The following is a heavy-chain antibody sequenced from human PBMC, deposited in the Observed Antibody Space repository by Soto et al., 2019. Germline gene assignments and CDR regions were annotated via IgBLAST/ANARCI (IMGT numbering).Heavy chain of an antibody. D-gene: IGHD1-26*01. V-gene: IGHV1-8*01. CDR2: MQPSTGRT. Sequence: ASVKVSCKASVYSFTSLDINWVRQTAGQGLGWMGWMQPSTGRTGYAQKFQGRVTMTRDTSINTAYMELTTLTSDDTAFYYCARGVSAGVDYWGQGTLVTVSS. CDR1: VYSFTSLD. J-gene: IGHJ4*02. CDR3: ARGVSAGVDY.